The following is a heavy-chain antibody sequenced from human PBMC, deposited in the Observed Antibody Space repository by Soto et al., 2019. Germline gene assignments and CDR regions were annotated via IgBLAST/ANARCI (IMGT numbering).Heavy chain of an antibody. CDR2: LYFSGST. CDR3: ARHPAEWVLASFDY. V-gene: IGHV4-39*01. Sequence: ETLSLTCNVSGGSISSSVYYWGWIRQPPGKGLEWIGSLYFSGSTYYNPSLKSRVTISADTSKNQFSLRLTSVTAADTAKYFCARHPAEWVLASFDYWGRGTLVTVSS. CDR1: GGSISSSVYY. D-gene: IGHD1-26*01. J-gene: IGHJ4*03.